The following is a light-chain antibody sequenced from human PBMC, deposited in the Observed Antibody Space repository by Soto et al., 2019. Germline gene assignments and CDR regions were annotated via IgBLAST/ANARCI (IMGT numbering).Light chain of an antibody. CDR2: EVN. CDR1: SSDVGLYNL. J-gene: IGLJ2*01. V-gene: IGLV2-23*02. Sequence: QSALTQPASVAGSPGQSITISCTGTSSDVGLYNLVSWYQQHPGKAPKFMIYEVNKRSSGISFRFSGSKSGNTASLTISGLQAEDEADYYCCSYAASGSLLFGGGNKLTVL. CDR3: CSYAASGSLL.